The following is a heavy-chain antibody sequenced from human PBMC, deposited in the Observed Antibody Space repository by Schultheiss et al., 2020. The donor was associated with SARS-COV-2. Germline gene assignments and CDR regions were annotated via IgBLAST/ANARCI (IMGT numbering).Heavy chain of an antibody. CDR2: ISGSGGST. V-gene: IGHV3-23*01. J-gene: IGHJ6*02. CDR3: AKGTQYEADYYYGMDV. CDR1: GFTFSRHW. Sequence: GGSLRLSCVASGFTFSRHWMSWVRQAPGKGLEWVSAISGSGGSTYYADSVKGRFTISRDNSKNTLYLQMNSLRAEDTAVYYCAKGTQYEADYYYGMDVWGQGTTVTVSS. D-gene: IGHD2-2*01.